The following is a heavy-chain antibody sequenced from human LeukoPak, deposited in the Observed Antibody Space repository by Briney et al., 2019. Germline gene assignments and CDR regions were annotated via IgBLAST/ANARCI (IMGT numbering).Heavy chain of an antibody. Sequence: GGSLRLSCAASGFTFSNYWMTWVRQAPGKGLEWVANIKQDASEKYYVDSVKGRFTISRDNAKNSLYLQVNSLRVEDTAVYYCARDTGGSGSYPDYWGQGTLVTVSS. D-gene: IGHD1-26*01. J-gene: IGHJ4*02. CDR1: GFTFSNYW. CDR3: ARDTGGSGSYPDY. CDR2: IKQDASEK. V-gene: IGHV3-7*01.